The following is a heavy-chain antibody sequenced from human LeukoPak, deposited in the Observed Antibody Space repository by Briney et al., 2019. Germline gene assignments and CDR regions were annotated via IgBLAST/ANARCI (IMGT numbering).Heavy chain of an antibody. CDR2: ISAYNGNT. CDR1: GYTFTSYG. CDR3: ARDGTLESSGYYY. J-gene: IGHJ4*02. V-gene: IGHV1-18*01. D-gene: IGHD3-22*01. Sequence: ASVKVSCKASGYTFTSYGISWLRQAPGQGLEWMGWISAYNGNTNYAQKRQGSITMTTETSTSTAYMELRSLRSGDTAVYYCARDGTLESSGYYYWGQGTLVTVSS.